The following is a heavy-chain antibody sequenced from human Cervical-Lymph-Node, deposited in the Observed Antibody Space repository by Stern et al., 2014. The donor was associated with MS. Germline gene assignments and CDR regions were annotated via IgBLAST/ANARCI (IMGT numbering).Heavy chain of an antibody. V-gene: IGHV1-18*04. Sequence: VQLLQSGAEVKKPGAAVKVSCKASGYTFTSNGISWVRQAPGQGLEWMGWISAHTGKTNYAQSLQGRVTMTTDTSTTTAYEELRSLKSDDTAKYYCARDKNHGLDTWGQGTMVTVSS. J-gene: IGHJ3*02. CDR1: GYTFTSNG. CDR2: ISAHTGKT. D-gene: IGHD2-8*01. CDR3: ARDKNHGLDT.